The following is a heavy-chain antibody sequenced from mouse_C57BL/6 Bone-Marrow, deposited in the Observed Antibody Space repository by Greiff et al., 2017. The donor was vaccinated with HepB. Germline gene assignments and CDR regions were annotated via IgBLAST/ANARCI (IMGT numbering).Heavy chain of an antibody. CDR1: GYTFTSYT. V-gene: IGHV1-4*01. CDR3: ARRKGSSYWYFDV. Sequence: VQLVESGAELARPGASVKMSCKASGYTFTSYTMHWVKQRPGQGLEWIGYINPSSGYTKYNQKFKDKATLTADKSSSTAYMQLSSLTSEDSAVYYCARRKGSSYWYFDVWGTGTTVTVSS. CDR2: INPSSGYT. J-gene: IGHJ1*03. D-gene: IGHD1-1*01.